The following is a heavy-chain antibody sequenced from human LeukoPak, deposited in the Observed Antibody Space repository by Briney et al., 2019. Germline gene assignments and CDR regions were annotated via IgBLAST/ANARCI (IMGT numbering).Heavy chain of an antibody. D-gene: IGHD4-17*01. CDR3: ARGGTVTTGAGWYFDL. Sequence: PGGSLRLSCAASGFTFSSYAMHWVRQAPGKGLEYVSAISSNGGSTYYANSVKGRFTISRDNSKNTLYLQMGSLRAEDMAVYYCARGGTVTTGAGWYFDLWGRGTLVTVSS. J-gene: IGHJ2*01. CDR2: ISSNGGST. V-gene: IGHV3-64*01. CDR1: GFTFSSYA.